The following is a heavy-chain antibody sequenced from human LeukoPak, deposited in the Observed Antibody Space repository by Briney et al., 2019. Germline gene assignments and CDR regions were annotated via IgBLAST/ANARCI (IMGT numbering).Heavy chain of an antibody. CDR1: GGSFSGYY. D-gene: IGHD3-10*01. J-gene: IGHJ5*02. CDR3: ARVVGLWFGELLNNWFDP. CDR2: IYTSGST. V-gene: IGHV4-59*10. Sequence: SETLSLTCAVYGGSFSGYYWSWIRQPAGKGLEWIGRIYTSGSTNYNPSLKSRVTMSVDTSKNQFSLKLSSVTAADTAVYYCARVVGLWFGELLNNWFDPWGQGTLVTVSS.